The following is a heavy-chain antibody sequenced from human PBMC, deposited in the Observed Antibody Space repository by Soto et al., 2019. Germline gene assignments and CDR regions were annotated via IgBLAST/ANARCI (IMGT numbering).Heavy chain of an antibody. J-gene: IGHJ6*02. CDR2: IGTAGDT. CDR3: ARVSGYSSGWLQWGNDRIYGMDV. D-gene: IGHD6-19*01. V-gene: IGHV3-13*01. CDR1: GFTFSSYD. Sequence: EVQLVESGGGLVQPGGSLRLSCAASGFTFSSYDMHWVRQATGKGLEWVSAIGTAGDTYYPGSVKGRFTISRENAKNSLYLQMNSLRAEDTAVYYCARVSGYSSGWLQWGNDRIYGMDVWGQGTTVTVSS.